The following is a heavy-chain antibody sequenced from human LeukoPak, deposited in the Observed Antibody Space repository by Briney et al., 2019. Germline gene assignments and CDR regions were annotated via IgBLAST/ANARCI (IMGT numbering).Heavy chain of an antibody. Sequence: GGSLRLSCAASGFTFSSYWMSWVRQAPGEGPEWVANIKQDGGEKYYVDSVKGRFTISRDNAKNSLYLQMNSLRAEDTAVYYCARDAFSRISVFGVVSDAFDIWGQGTMVTVSS. D-gene: IGHD3-3*01. J-gene: IGHJ3*02. CDR2: IKQDGGEK. CDR1: GFTFSSYW. CDR3: ARDAFSRISVFGVVSDAFDI. V-gene: IGHV3-7*01.